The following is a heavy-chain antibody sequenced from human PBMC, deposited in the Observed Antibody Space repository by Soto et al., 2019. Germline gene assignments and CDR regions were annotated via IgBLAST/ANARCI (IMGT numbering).Heavy chain of an antibody. CDR2: ISAYNGNT. D-gene: IGHD5-12*01. J-gene: IGHJ4*02. CDR3: ARDPNRGYSGCDQDY. Sequence: QVQLVQSGAEVKKPGASVKVSCKASGYTFTSYGISWVRQAPGQGLEWMGWISAYNGNTNYAQKLQGRVTMTTDTSTSTAYVEMRSLRSDDTAVYYCARDPNRGYSGCDQDYWGQGTLVTVSS. V-gene: IGHV1-18*01. CDR1: GYTFTSYG.